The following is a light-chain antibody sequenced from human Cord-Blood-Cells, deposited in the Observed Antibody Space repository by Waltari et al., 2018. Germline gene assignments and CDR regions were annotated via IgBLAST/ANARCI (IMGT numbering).Light chain of an antibody. V-gene: IGLV2-11*01. CDR2: DVS. J-gene: IGLJ1*01. CDR1: SSDVGGYNY. CDR3: CSYAGSYV. Sequence: LTQPRSVSGSPGQSVTISCTGTSSDVGGYNYVSWYQQHPGKAPKLMIYDVSKRPSGVPDRFSGSKSGNPASLTISGLQAEDEADYYCCSYAGSYVFGTGTKVTVL.